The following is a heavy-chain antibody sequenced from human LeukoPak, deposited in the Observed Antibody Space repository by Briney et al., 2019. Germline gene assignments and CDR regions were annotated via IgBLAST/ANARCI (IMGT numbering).Heavy chain of an antibody. V-gene: IGHV1-2*02. CDR3: ARQGWNSSGWYPVDD. Sequence: GASVKVSCKTSGYTFTPYYIHWLRQAPGQGIEWLGWMHLNWGGTEYAQTLRGRATLNRDTSISTAYLELSSLTSDDTAVYFCARQGWNSSGWYPVDDWGQGTLVTVSS. J-gene: IGHJ4*02. CDR1: GYTFTPYY. D-gene: IGHD6-19*01. CDR2: MHLNWGGT.